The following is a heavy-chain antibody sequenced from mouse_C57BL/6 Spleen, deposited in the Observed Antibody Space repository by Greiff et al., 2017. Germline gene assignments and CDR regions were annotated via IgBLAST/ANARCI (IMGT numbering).Heavy chain of an antibody. D-gene: IGHD2-3*01. V-gene: IGHV1-62-2*01. Sequence: VQLQQSGAELVKPGASVKLSCKASGYTFTEYTIHWVKQRSGQGLEWIGWFYPGSGSIKYNEKFKDKATLTADKSSSAVYMELSRLTSEDSAVYFCARHEAGYDGYYPYAMDYWGQGTSVTVSS. CDR2: FYPGSGSI. CDR1: GYTFTEYT. CDR3: ARHEAGYDGYYPYAMDY. J-gene: IGHJ4*01.